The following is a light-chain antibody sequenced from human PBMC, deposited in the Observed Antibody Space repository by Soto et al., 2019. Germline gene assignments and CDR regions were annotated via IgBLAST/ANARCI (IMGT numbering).Light chain of an antibody. CDR1: QSVSSSY. J-gene: IGKJ2*01. CDR2: RAS. Sequence: EIVLTQSPGTLSLSPGERATLSCRASQSVSSSYLAWYQQKPGQAPRLLIYRASSRATGIPDRFSCSGSGTDFTLTISRLEPEDFAVYYCQQYGSSPYTFGQGTKLEIK. CDR3: QQYGSSPYT. V-gene: IGKV3-20*01.